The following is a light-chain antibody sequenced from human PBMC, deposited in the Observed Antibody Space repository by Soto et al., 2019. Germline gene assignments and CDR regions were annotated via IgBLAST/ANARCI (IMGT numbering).Light chain of an antibody. CDR3: QQYHTWPIT. J-gene: IGKJ4*01. CDR2: DAS. CDR1: QSVSNN. V-gene: IGKV3D-15*01. Sequence: EIVMTQSPTILSVSPAERATLSCRASQSVSNNFLAWYQQKPGQAPRLLIYDASNRATGIPARFSGSGSGTEFTLTISSLQSEDCAIYYCQQYHTWPITFGGGTKVDIK.